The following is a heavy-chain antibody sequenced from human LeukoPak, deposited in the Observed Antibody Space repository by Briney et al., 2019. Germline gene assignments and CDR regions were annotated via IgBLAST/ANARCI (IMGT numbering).Heavy chain of an antibody. CDR1: GFTFSTYS. CDR2: ISSSSSYI. V-gene: IGHV3-21*01. Sequence: PGRSLRLSCAASGFTFSTYSMNWVRQAPGKGLEWVSSISSSSSYIYHADSVKGRFTISRDNAKNSLYLQMNSLRAEDTAVYYCARDPGPDFDYWGQGTLVTVSS. CDR3: ARDPGPDFDY. J-gene: IGHJ4*02.